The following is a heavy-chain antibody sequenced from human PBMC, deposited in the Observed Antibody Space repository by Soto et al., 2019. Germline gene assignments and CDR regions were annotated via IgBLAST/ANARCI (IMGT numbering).Heavy chain of an antibody. V-gene: IGHV3-49*03. CDR3: TSHTNPIMTVDY. J-gene: IGHJ4*02. D-gene: IGHD3-16*01. CDR1: GFTFGDYA. CDR2: IRSKAYGGTT. Sequence: GGSLSLSCTASGFTFGDYAMSWFRQAPGKGLEWVGFIRSKAYGGTTEYAASVKGRFTISRDDSKSIAYLQMNSLKTEDTAVYYCTSHTNPIMTVDYWGQGTLVTVSS.